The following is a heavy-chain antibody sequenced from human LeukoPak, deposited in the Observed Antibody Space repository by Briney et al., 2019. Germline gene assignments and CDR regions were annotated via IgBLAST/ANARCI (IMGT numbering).Heavy chain of an antibody. CDR1: GFTFSSYA. D-gene: IGHD2-2*01. CDR3: ANSAYTGYDHDS. J-gene: IGHJ4*02. Sequence: GGSLRLSCAASGFTFSSYAMSWVRQAPGKGLEWVSAISVGGGNTYYADSVKGRFTISRDNSKNSLYLQMNSLRAEDTAIHYCANSAYTGYDHDSWGQGTLVTVSS. CDR2: ISVGGGNT. V-gene: IGHV3-23*01.